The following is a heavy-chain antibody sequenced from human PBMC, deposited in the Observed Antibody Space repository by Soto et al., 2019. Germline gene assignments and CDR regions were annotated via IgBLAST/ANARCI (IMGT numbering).Heavy chain of an antibody. J-gene: IGHJ3*02. D-gene: IGHD6-13*01. V-gene: IGHV3-23*01. Sequence: EVQLLESGGGLVQPGGSLRLSWAAAAFPFSSYAMTWVRQAPGKGLDWVSAISAGGDSTNYADSVQGRFTISRDNSKNTLYLQMNSLIAEDTAVYYCAKAMVAAAGTGAFDIWGQGTMVTVSS. CDR2: ISAGGDST. CDR1: AFPFSSYA. CDR3: AKAMVAAAGTGAFDI.